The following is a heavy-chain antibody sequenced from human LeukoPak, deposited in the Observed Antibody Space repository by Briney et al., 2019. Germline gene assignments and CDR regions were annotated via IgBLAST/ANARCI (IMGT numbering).Heavy chain of an antibody. CDR2: FYTSGST. V-gene: IGHV4-61*02. J-gene: IGHJ4*02. Sequence: SQTLSLTCTVSGGSISSGSYYWSWIRQPAGKGLEWIGRFYTSGSTHYNPSLKSRVTISVDTSKNQFSLKLSSVTAADTAVYYCAREFGYAVTRLDYCGQATLVTVSS. CDR3: AREFGYAVTRLDY. CDR1: GGSISSGSYY. D-gene: IGHD4-17*01.